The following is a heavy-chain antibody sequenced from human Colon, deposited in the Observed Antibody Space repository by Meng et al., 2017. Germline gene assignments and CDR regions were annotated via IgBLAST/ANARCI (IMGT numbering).Heavy chain of an antibody. CDR3: AKDTGPTVTTVVVDY. V-gene: IGHV3-9*01. D-gene: IGHD4-17*01. CDR2: ISWNSGSI. J-gene: IGHJ4*02. CDR1: GFTFDDYA. Sequence: SLKISCAASGFTFDDYAMHWVRQAPGKGLEWVSGISWNSGSIGYADSVKGRFTISRDNDKNSLYLQMNSLRAEDTALYYCAKDTGPTVTTVVVDYWGQGTLVTVSS.